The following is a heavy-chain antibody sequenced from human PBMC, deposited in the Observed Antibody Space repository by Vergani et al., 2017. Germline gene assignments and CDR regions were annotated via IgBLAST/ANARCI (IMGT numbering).Heavy chain of an antibody. CDR1: GFTSPGYA. CDR3: AKDLGTSSGGGWFDP. D-gene: IGHD6-6*01. CDR2: ISWNSNSI. V-gene: IGHV3-9*02. Sequence: EVQLEESGGGLVLPGRSLRLSFLASGFTSPGYAIHWVLHAPGKGLEWVSVISWNSNSIGYADSVKGRFTISRDNAKNSLYLQMNNLRAKDTALYYCAKDLGTSSGGGWFDPWGQGTLVTVSS. J-gene: IGHJ5*02.